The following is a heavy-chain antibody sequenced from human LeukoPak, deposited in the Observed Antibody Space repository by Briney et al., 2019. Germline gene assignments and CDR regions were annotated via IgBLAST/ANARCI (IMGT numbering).Heavy chain of an antibody. J-gene: IGHJ4*02. V-gene: IGHV5-51*01. D-gene: IGHD3-10*01. Sequence: GESLKISCMGSGYSFTTYWIGWVRQMPGKGLEWMGIIYPGDSDTRYSPSFQGQVTISADKSISTAYLQWSSLKASDTAMYYCAYSGSYYNPPFQYWGQGTLVTVSS. CDR2: IYPGDSDT. CDR3: AYSGSYYNPPFQY. CDR1: GYSFTTYW.